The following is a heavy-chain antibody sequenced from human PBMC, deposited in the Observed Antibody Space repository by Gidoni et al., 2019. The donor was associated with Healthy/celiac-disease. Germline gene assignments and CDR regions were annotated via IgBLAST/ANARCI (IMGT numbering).Heavy chain of an antibody. CDR2: SYHSGST. Sequence: QVQLQESGPGLVKHSGTLSLTCAVSGGYISSCNWWRWVRQPPGKGLEWIGESYHSGSTNYNPSLKSRVTISVDKSKNQFSLKLSSVTAADTAVYYCARSGGPMIARGLRYGMDVWGQGTTVTVSS. CDR1: GGYISSCNW. J-gene: IGHJ6*02. V-gene: IGHV4-4*02. D-gene: IGHD3-22*01. CDR3: ARSGGPMIARGLRYGMDV.